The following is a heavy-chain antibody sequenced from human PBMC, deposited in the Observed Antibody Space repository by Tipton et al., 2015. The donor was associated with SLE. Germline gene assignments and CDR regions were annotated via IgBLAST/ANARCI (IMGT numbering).Heavy chain of an antibody. CDR1: GFTFPTYW. Sequence: SLRLSCAASGFTFPTYWMTWVRQAPGKGLEWVANINEDGSEEYYVDSVKGRFTVSRDNAKKSLYLLMNSLRVEDTAVYYCANLWFGVGASWGQGTLVTVSS. CDR3: ANLWFGVGAS. J-gene: IGHJ5*02. CDR2: INEDGSEE. V-gene: IGHV3-7*01. D-gene: IGHD3-10*01.